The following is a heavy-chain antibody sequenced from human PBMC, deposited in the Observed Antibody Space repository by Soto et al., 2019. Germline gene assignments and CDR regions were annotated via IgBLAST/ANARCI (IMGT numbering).Heavy chain of an antibody. CDR2: INSDGSST. CDR1: GFTFSSYW. Sequence: GGSLRLSCAASGFTFSSYWMHWVRQAPGKGLVWVSRINSDGSSTSYADSVKGRFTISRDSAKNTLYLQMNSLRAEDTAVYYCARVSGDYRAGDAFDIWGQGTMVTVSS. CDR3: ARVSGDYRAGDAFDI. J-gene: IGHJ3*02. V-gene: IGHV3-74*01. D-gene: IGHD4-17*01.